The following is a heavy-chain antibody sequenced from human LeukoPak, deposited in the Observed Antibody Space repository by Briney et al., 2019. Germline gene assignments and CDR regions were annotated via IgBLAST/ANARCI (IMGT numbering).Heavy chain of an antibody. V-gene: IGHV3-23*01. CDR2: IFGSGGSP. Sequence: PGGSLRLSCAASGFTFNSYAMYWVRQAPGKGLEWISGIFGSGGSPHYADSVKGPFTISRDNSQNTVYLQLGSLRVEDTAVYYCGKTTVGYSSGRYPGWPVDYWGQGALVTVSS. CDR3: GKTTVGYSSGRYPGWPVDY. J-gene: IGHJ4*02. D-gene: IGHD2-15*01. CDR1: GFTFNSYA.